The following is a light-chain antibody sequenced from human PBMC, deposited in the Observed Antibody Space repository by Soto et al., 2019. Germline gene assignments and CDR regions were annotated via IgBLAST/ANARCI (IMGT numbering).Light chain of an antibody. CDR3: QQSYSTPPT. CDR2: AAS. V-gene: IGKV1-39*01. CDR1: QSISSY. Sequence: DIQMTQSPSSLSASVGDRVTITCRASQSISSYLNWYKQKPGKAPKLLIYAASSLQSGVQSRFSGSGSGTDFPLTISILQPDDSATYYGQQSYSTPPTFGQGTKGDIK. J-gene: IGKJ1*01.